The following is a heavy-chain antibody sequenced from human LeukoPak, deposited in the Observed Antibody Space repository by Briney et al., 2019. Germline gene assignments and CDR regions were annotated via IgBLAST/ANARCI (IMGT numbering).Heavy chain of an antibody. CDR3: ARYCSGGSCYSLHYYYGMDV. CDR1: GFTFNSYA. Sequence: GGSLRLSCAASGFTFNSYAMSWVRRAPGKGLEWVSGISGNAGRTYYADSVKGRFTISRDNSKNTLYLQMNSLRAEDTAVFYCARYCSGGSCYSLHYYYGMDVWGQGTTVTVSS. V-gene: IGHV3-23*01. CDR2: ISGNAGRT. D-gene: IGHD2-15*01. J-gene: IGHJ6*02.